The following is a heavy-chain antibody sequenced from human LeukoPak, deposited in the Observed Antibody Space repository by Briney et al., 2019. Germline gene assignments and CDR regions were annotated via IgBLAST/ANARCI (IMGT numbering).Heavy chain of an antibody. V-gene: IGHV1-18*01. D-gene: IGHD6-19*01. CDR3: ARDPALGYTSGWYNWFDP. J-gene: IGHJ5*02. Sequence: ASVKVSCKASGYTFTSYGISWVRQAPGRGLEWMGWISAYNGNTNYAQKLQGRVTMTTDTSTSTAYMELRSLRSDDTAVYYCARDPALGYTSGWYNWFDPWGQGTLVTVSS. CDR2: ISAYNGNT. CDR1: GYTFTSYG.